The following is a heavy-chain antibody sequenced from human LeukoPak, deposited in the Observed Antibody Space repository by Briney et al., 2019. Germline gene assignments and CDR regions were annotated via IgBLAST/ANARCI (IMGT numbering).Heavy chain of an antibody. Sequence: SETLSLTCTVSGGSISSSSYYWGWIRQPPGKGLEWIGSIYYSGSTYYNPSLKSRATLSLDTSKNQFSLRLSSVTAADTAVYYCATVKGPGYSSSWYVYYYYMDVWGKGTTVTVSS. V-gene: IGHV4-39*07. CDR1: GGSISSSSYY. CDR2: IYYSGST. D-gene: IGHD6-13*01. CDR3: ATVKGPGYSSSWYVYYYYMDV. J-gene: IGHJ6*03.